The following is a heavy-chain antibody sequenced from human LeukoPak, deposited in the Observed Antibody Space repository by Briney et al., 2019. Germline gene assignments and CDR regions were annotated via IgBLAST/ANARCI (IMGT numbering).Heavy chain of an antibody. Sequence: ASVKVSCKASGYTFTNYGISWVRQAPGQGLEWMGWISADNGYTNYAQKFQGRVTMTTHTSTTTAYMELRSLRPDDTAVYYCAIHGGQWLVLSYWGQGTLVTVSS. V-gene: IGHV1-18*01. CDR3: AIHGGQWLVLSY. CDR2: ISADNGYT. D-gene: IGHD6-19*01. J-gene: IGHJ4*02. CDR1: GYTFTNYG.